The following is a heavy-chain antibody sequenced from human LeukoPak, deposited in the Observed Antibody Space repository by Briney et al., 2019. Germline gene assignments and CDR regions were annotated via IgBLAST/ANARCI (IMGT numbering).Heavy chain of an antibody. CDR3: AREANIAAAIVWFDP. J-gene: IGHJ5*02. CDR2: INHSGST. V-gene: IGHV4-34*01. CDR1: GGSFSGYY. D-gene: IGHD6-13*01. Sequence: SETLSLTCAVYGGSFSGYYWSWIRQPPGKGLEWIGEINHSGSTNYNPSLKSRVTISIDTSKNQFSLKLSSVTAADTAVYYCAREANIAAAIVWFDPWGQGTLVTVSS.